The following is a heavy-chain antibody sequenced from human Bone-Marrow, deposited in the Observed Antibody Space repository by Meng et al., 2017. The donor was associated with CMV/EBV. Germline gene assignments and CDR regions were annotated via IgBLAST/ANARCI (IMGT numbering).Heavy chain of an antibody. CDR2: ISAYNGNT. Sequence: ASVKVSCKASGYTFTSYGISWVRQAPGQGLEWMGWISAYNGNTNYAQKLQGRVTMTTDTSTSTAYMELRSLRSDDTAVYYCARDRVGDYGSGSYLYFDYWGQGTLVTVSS. D-gene: IGHD3-10*01. J-gene: IGHJ4*02. V-gene: IGHV1-18*01. CDR3: ARDRVGDYGSGSYLYFDY. CDR1: GYTFTSYG.